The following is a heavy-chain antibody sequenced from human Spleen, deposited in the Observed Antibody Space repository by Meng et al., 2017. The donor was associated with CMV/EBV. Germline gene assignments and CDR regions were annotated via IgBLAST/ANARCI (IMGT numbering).Heavy chain of an antibody. V-gene: IGHV3-7*01. CDR1: GFTFGRFW. J-gene: IGHJ5*02. CDR3: ARDRPGPAS. D-gene: IGHD6-6*01. Sequence: GESLKISCPGSGFTFGRFWMSWVRQAPGKGLEWVANIKQDGSEKHYLDSVKGRFTISRDNGKNSLYLQMNSLRAEDTAVYYCARDRPGPASWGQGTLVTVSS. CDR2: IKQDGSEK.